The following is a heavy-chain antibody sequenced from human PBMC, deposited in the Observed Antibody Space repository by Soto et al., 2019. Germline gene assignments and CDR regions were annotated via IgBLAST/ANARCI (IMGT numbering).Heavy chain of an antibody. CDR2: IYYTGST. CDR1: GASVSSGTYY. V-gene: IGHV4-61*03. Sequence: PSETLSLTCTVFGASVSSGTYYWSWIRQAPGKGLEWVGHIYYTGSTNYNPSLNNRVTISVDTSKDHFSLQLTSVTAADTAVYYCARGDGLRYASTWIDIWGQGTLVTVSS. J-gene: IGHJ4*02. D-gene: IGHD3-9*01. CDR3: ARGDGLRYASTWIDI.